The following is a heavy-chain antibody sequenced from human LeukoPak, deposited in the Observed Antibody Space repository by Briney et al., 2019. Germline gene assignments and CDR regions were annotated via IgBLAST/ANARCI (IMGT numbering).Heavy chain of an antibody. Sequence: GGSLRLSCAVSGFTVIMNYMSWVRQPPRKGLEWVSTTYGGGNTYFADSVQGRFTMSRDNSKSTPYLQMSSLRAEDTAVYFCARASEKVRSYYCAHWGQGTLVTVSS. CDR1: GFTVIMNY. D-gene: IGHD1-26*01. V-gene: IGHV3-66*01. CDR2: TYGGGNT. CDR3: ARASEKVRSYYCAH. J-gene: IGHJ4*02.